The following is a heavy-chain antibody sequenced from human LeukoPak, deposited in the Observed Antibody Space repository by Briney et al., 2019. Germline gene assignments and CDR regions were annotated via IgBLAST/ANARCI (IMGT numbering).Heavy chain of an antibody. D-gene: IGHD2-2*01. V-gene: IGHV4-34*01. Sequence: PSETLSLTCAVYGGSFSGYYWSWIRQPPGKGLEWIGEVDHSGSTNYNPSLKSRVTISVDTSKNQFSLKLSSATAADTAVYYCARLNTLGTTRYCTSTSCYGPFNWYDPWGQGILVTVSS. CDR2: VDHSGST. CDR3: ARLNTLGTTRYCTSTSCYGPFNWYDP. CDR1: GGSFSGYY. J-gene: IGHJ5*02.